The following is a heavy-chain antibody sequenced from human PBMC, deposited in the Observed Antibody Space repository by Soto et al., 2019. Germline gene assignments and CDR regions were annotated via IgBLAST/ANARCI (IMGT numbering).Heavy chain of an antibody. D-gene: IGHD2-2*02. J-gene: IGHJ3*02. CDR3: ARDDGAIGAFDI. CDR1: GGSISSYY. CDR2: IYYSGST. Sequence: SSETLSLTCTVSGGSISSYYWSWIRQPPGKGLEWIGYIYYSGSTNYNPSLKSRVIISVDTSKNQFSLKLSSVTAADTAVYYCARDDGAIGAFDIWGQGTMVTVSS. V-gene: IGHV4-59*01.